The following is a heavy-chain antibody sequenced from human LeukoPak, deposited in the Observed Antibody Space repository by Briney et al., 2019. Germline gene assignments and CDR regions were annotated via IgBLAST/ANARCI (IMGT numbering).Heavy chain of an antibody. D-gene: IGHD6-13*01. V-gene: IGHV4-4*02. J-gene: IGHJ5*02. CDR3: ARGRHSSSWYENWFDP. Sequence: SGTLSLTCAVSGGSISSSNWWSWVRQPPGKGLEWIGEIYHSGSTNYNPSLKSRVTISVDTSKNQFSLKLSSVTAADTAVYYCARGRHSSSWYENWFDPWGQGTLVTVSS. CDR2: IYHSGST. CDR1: GGSISSSNW.